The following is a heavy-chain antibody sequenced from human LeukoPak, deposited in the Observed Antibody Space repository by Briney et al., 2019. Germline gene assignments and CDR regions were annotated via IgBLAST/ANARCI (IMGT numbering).Heavy chain of an antibody. CDR1: GITFSSYA. J-gene: IGHJ4*02. CDR2: ISYDGSNK. V-gene: IGHV3-30-3*02. Sequence: PGGSLRLSCAASGITFSSYAMHWVRQAPGKGLEWVAVISYDGSNKYYADSVKGRFTISRDNSKNTLYLQMNSLRAEDTAVYYCAKSSRDIAPLDYWGQGTLVTVSS. CDR3: AKSSRDIAPLDY.